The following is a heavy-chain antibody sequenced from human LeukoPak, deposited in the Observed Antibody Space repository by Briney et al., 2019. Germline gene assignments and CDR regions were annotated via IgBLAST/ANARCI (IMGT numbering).Heavy chain of an antibody. CDR3: ATWGPDY. V-gene: IGHV3-7*01. J-gene: IGHJ4*02. CDR2: IKQDGSEK. CDR1: GFTFTNYW. Sequence: QPGGSLRPSCAASGFTFTNYWMSWVRQAPGKGLEWVANIKQDGSEKYYVASVVGRFTISRDNAKNSLFLQMNSLRAEDTAVYYCATWGPDYWGQGTLVTVSS. D-gene: IGHD7-27*01.